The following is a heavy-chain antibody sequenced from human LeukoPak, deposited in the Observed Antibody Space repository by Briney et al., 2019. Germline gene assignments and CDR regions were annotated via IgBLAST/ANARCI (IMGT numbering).Heavy chain of an antibody. J-gene: IGHJ3*02. CDR2: NSSKGGST. Sequence: QPGGSLRLSCSASGFTFSSYAMHWVRQAPGKGLEYVSANSSKGGSTYYADSVKGRFTISRDNSKNTLYLQMSSLRAEDTAVYYCVKDLGYCSGGSCYQSAFDIWGQGTMVTVSS. CDR3: VKDLGYCSGGSCYQSAFDI. V-gene: IGHV3-64D*09. D-gene: IGHD2-15*01. CDR1: GFTFSSYA.